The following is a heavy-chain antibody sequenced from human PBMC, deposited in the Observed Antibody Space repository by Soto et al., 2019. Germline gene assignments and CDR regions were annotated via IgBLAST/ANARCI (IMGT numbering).Heavy chain of an antibody. J-gene: IGHJ4*02. CDR1: GFTFSSYS. CDR3: AKDREVEMATEFDY. V-gene: IGHV3-21*04. CDR2: ISSSSSYI. D-gene: IGHD5-12*01. Sequence: GGSLRLSCAASGFTFSSYSMNWVRQAPGKGLEWVSSISSSSSYIYYADSVKGRFTISRDNAKNSLYLQMNSLRAEDTAVYYCAKDREVEMATEFDYWGQGTLVTVSS.